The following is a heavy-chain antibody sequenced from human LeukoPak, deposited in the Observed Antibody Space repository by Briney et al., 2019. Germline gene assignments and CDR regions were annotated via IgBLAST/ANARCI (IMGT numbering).Heavy chain of an antibody. J-gene: IGHJ3*02. V-gene: IGHV4-38-2*02. D-gene: IGHD6-19*01. Sequence: SETLSLTCTVSGYSISSGYYWGWIRQPPGKGLEWIGSIYHSGSTYYNPSLKSRVTISVDTSKNQFSLKLSSVTAADTAVYYCARARGIAVAGTRDAFDIWGQGAMVTVSS. CDR1: GYSISSGYY. CDR3: ARARGIAVAGTRDAFDI. CDR2: IYHSGST.